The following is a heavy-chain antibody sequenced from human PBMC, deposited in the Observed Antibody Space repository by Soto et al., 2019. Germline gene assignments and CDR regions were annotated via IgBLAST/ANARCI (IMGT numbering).Heavy chain of an antibody. Sequence: SVKVSCKASGGTFTNYAFSWVRQAPGQGLEWMGGIIPVFGTPDYAQKFQGRVTITADESTRTASMELSSLRSDDTAVYYCARDRKVVPAAIKAWYYYYYGMDVWGQGTTVTVSS. CDR2: IIPVFGTP. CDR3: ARDRKVVPAAIKAWYYYYYGMDV. D-gene: IGHD2-2*02. J-gene: IGHJ6*02. V-gene: IGHV1-69*13. CDR1: GGTFTNYA.